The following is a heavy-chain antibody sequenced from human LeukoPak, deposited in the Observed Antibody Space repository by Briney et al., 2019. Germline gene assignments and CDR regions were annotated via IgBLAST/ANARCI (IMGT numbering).Heavy chain of an antibody. CDR2: IRYDGSNK. Sequence: GRSLRLSCAASGFTFSSYAMHWVRQAPGKGLEWVAFIRYDGSNKYYADSVKGRFTISRDNSKDTLYLQMNSLRAEDTAVYYCAKEAVHCSSTSCRSYFDYWGQGTLVTVSS. D-gene: IGHD2-2*01. CDR1: GFTFSSYA. CDR3: AKEAVHCSSTSCRSYFDY. J-gene: IGHJ4*02. V-gene: IGHV3-30*02.